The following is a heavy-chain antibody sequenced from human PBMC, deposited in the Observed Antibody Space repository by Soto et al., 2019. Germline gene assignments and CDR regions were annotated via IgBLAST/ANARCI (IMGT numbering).Heavy chain of an antibody. CDR1: GGYITSYY. CDR2: IYYSGST. Sequence: SETLSLTCTVSGGYITSYYWSWIRQPPGKGLEWIGYIYYSGSTKYNPSLNSRVTISVDTSKNQFSLKVRSVTAADTAVYYCARSRGFGLVPDYYCMDVWGQGTMVTVS. J-gene: IGHJ6*02. V-gene: IGHV4-59*01. D-gene: IGHD3-9*01. CDR3: ARSRGFGLVPDYYCMDV.